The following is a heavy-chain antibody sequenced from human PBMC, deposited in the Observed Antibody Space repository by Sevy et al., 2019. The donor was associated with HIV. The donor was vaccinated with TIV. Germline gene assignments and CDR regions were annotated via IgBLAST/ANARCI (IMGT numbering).Heavy chain of an antibody. V-gene: IGHV5-51*01. J-gene: IGHJ4*02. CDR2: IYPGDSDT. CDR1: GYSFTSYW. CDR3: ARRAATAYYFDY. D-gene: IGHD6-13*01. Sequence: GESLKISCKGSGYSFTSYWIGWVRQMPGKGLEWRGIIYPGDSDTRSSPSFRGQVTISADKSISTAYLQWSSLKASDTAMYYCARRAATAYYFDYWGQGTLVTVSS.